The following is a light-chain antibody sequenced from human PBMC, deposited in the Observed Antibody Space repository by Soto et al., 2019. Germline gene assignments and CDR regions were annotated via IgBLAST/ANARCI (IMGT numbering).Light chain of an antibody. CDR3: AAWDDSLNGGV. Sequence: QSALTQPPSASGTPGQRVTISCSGSSSNIGSNTVNWYQQVPGTAPKLLIYSNDQRPSGVPDRFSGSKSGTSASLAISGLQSEDEADYYCAAWDDSLNGGVFGGGTKLTVL. CDR2: SND. J-gene: IGLJ3*02. V-gene: IGLV1-44*01. CDR1: SSNIGSNT.